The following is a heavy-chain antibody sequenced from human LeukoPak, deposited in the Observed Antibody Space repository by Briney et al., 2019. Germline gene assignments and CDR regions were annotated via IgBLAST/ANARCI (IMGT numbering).Heavy chain of an antibody. J-gene: IGHJ4*02. D-gene: IGHD6-19*01. CDR2: IYYSGST. CDR3: ARDARISGWSYFDY. V-gene: IGHV4-31*03. CDR1: GDSISGGGHY. Sequence: SQTLSLTCTVSGDSISGGGHYWSWIRRHPGKGLEWIGYIYYSGSTQYNPSLKSRVTISVDTSQNQFSLKLSSVTAADTAVYYCARDARISGWSYFDYWGQGTLVTVSS.